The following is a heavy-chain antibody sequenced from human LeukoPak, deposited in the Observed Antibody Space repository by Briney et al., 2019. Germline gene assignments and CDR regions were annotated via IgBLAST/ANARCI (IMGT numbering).Heavy chain of an antibody. CDR2: ISYDGSEK. CDR1: GFTFGSYG. J-gene: IGHJ4*02. V-gene: IGHV3-30*04. Sequence: PGGSLRLSCGASGFTFGSYGFHWLRQAPGKGLEWVAVISYDGSEKYYADSVKGRFTVSRDNSKNTLYLEVNRLRAEDTAIYYCAREFSSYYFDYWGQGTPVTVSS. CDR3: AREFSSYYFDY.